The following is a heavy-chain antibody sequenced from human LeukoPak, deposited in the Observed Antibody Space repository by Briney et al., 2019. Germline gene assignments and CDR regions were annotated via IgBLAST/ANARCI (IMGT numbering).Heavy chain of an antibody. V-gene: IGHV4-31*03. CDR2: IYYSGST. CDR3: ARGAGGDPPPGWFDP. J-gene: IGHJ5*02. CDR1: GGSISSGGYY. D-gene: IGHD2-21*02. Sequence: SQTLSLTCTVSGGSISSGGYYWSWIRQHPGKGLEWIGYIYYSGSTYSNPSLKSRVTISVDTSKNQFSLKLSSVTAAETALYYCARGAGGDPPPGWFDPWGQGTLVTVSS.